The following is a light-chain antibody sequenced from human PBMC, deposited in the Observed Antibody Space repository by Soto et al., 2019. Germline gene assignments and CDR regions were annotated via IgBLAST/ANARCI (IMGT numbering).Light chain of an antibody. CDR1: QSISSY. V-gene: IGKV1-39*01. CDR2: GAS. J-gene: IGKJ1*01. Sequence: DIQMTQSPSSLSASVGDRVTITCRASQSISSYLSWYQQKPGKAPNLLIYGASNLHSGVPSRFSGSGSGKDFTLPISSLQPEDFATYYCQKSFSTPPWTFGPGTKVEIK. CDR3: QKSFSTPPWT.